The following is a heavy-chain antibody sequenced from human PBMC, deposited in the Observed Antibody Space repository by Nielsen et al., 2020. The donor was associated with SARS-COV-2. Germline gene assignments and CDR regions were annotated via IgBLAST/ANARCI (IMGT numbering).Heavy chain of an antibody. CDR2: FDPEDGET. D-gene: IGHD3-10*01. J-gene: IGHJ5*02. CDR3: ATYSAYYGSGSYGNQFDP. Sequence: ASVKVSCKVSGYTLTELSMHWVRQAPGKGLEWMGGFDPEDGETIYAQKFQGRVTMTEDTSTDTAYMELSSLGSEDTAVYYCATYSAYYGSGSYGNQFDPWGQGTLVTVSS. V-gene: IGHV1-24*01. CDR1: GYTLTELS.